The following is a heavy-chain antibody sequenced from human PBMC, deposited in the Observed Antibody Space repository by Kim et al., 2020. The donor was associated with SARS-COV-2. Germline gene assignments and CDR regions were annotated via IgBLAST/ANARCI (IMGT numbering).Heavy chain of an antibody. CDR3: TTQTYYDFWSGYSSGYMDV. CDR2: IKSKTDGGTT. Sequence: GGSLRLSCAASGFTFSNAWMSWVRQAPGKGLEWVGRIKSKTDGGTTDYAAPVKGRFTISRDDSKNTLYLQMNSLKTEDTAVYYCTTQTYYDFWSGYSSGYMDVWGKGTTVTVSS. CDR1: GFTFSNAW. D-gene: IGHD3-3*01. J-gene: IGHJ6*03. V-gene: IGHV3-15*01.